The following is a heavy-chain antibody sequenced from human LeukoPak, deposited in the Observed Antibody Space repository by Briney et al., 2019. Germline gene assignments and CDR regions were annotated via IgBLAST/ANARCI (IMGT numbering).Heavy chain of an antibody. CDR3: AREDCSSTSCYDPSVSDY. CDR2: ISSSGYTI. D-gene: IGHD2-2*01. V-gene: IGHV3-48*03. CDR1: GFTFSHYE. Sequence: GSLRLSCEASGFTFSHYEMNWVRQAPGKGLEWVSYISSSGYTIYYADSVKGRFTIYRDNAKNSLYLQMNSLRAEDTAVYYWAREDCSSTSCYDPSVSDYWGQGTLVTVSS. J-gene: IGHJ4*02.